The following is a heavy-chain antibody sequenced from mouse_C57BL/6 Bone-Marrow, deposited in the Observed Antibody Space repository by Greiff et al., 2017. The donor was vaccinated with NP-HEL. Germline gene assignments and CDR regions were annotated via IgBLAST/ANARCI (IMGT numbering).Heavy chain of an antibody. Sequence: QVQLQQSGAELVKPGASVKISCKASGYAFSSYWMNWVKQRPGKGLEWIGQIYPGDGDTNYNGKFKGKATLTADKSSSTAYMQLSSLTSEDSAVYFCARELITTVVAGFDYWGQGTTLTVSS. CDR1: GYAFSSYW. CDR3: ARELITTVVAGFDY. D-gene: IGHD1-1*01. V-gene: IGHV1-80*01. J-gene: IGHJ2*01. CDR2: IYPGDGDT.